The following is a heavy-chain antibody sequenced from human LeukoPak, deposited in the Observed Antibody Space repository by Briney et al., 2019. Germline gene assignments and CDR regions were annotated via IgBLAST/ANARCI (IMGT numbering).Heavy chain of an antibody. D-gene: IGHD5-12*01. CDR3: ARQWLRLGFDY. CDR1: GGPISSYY. J-gene: IGHJ4*02. CDR2: IYYSGST. Sequence: SETLSLTCTVSGGPISSYYWSWIRQPPGKGLEWIGYIYYSGSTNYNPSLKSRVTISVDTSKNQFSLKLSSVTAADTAVYYCARQWLRLGFDYWGQGTLVTVSS. V-gene: IGHV4-59*01.